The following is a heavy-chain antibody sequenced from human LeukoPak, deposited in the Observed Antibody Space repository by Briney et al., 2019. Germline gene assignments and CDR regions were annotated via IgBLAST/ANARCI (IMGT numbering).Heavy chain of an antibody. CDR2: VIPIFGTP. V-gene: IGHV1-69*13. CDR1: GGTFSTYS. Sequence: ASVKVSCKASGGTFSTYSISWVRQAPGQGLEWMGGVIPIFGTPNYAQKFQGRVTITADGSTSTAYMELSSLRFDETAVYYCARGDSSGNFDYWGQGTLVTVPS. CDR3: ARGDSSGNFDY. D-gene: IGHD3-22*01. J-gene: IGHJ4*02.